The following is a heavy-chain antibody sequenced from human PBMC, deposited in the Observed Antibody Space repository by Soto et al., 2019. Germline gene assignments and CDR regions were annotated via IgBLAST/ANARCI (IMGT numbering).Heavy chain of an antibody. D-gene: IGHD3-10*01. CDR2: INSDGSST. Sequence: GGSLRLSCAASGFTFSSYWMHWVRQAPGKGLVWVSRINSDGSSTSYADSVKGRFTISRDNAKNTLYLQMNSLRAEDTAVYYCATSITMVRGVPDDLGQGTLVTVSS. CDR1: GFTFSSYW. J-gene: IGHJ4*02. V-gene: IGHV3-74*01. CDR3: ATSITMVRGVPDD.